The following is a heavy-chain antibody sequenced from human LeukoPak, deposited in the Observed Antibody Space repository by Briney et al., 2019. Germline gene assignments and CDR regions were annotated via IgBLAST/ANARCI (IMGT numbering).Heavy chain of an antibody. Sequence: PGGSLRLSCTAPGFTFSDYGMHWVRQPPGKGLEWVAIIWYDGSNKTYEDSVKGRFTISRDNSKNTVYLQMNSLRVEDTALYYCAGPGGDRSFDFWGQGSLVTVSS. J-gene: IGHJ5*01. V-gene: IGHV3-30*02. CDR1: GFTFSDYG. D-gene: IGHD2-21*02. CDR3: AGPGGDRSFDF. CDR2: IWYDGSNK.